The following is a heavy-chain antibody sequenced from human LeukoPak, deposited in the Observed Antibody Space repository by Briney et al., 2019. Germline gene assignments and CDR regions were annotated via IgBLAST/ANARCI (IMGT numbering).Heavy chain of an antibody. J-gene: IGHJ6*03. CDR1: GGTFSSYA. CDR3: ARTTGTTLGYMDV. V-gene: IGHV1-69*05. CDR2: IIPIFGTA. D-gene: IGHD1-7*01. Sequence: SVKVSCKASGGTFSSYAISCVRQAPGQGLEWMGGIIPIFGTANYAQKFQGRVTITTDESTSTAYMGLSSLRSEDTAVYYCARTTGTTLGYMDVWGKGTTVTVPS.